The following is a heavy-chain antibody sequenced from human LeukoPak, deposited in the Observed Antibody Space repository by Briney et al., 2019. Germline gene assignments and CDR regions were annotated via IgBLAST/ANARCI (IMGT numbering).Heavy chain of an antibody. J-gene: IGHJ6*03. V-gene: IGHV3-23*01. CDR2: ISGDGGST. D-gene: IGHD2/OR15-2a*01. CDR1: GFTFSNYA. Sequence: PGGSLRLSCAASGFTFSNYAMSWVRQAPGKGLEWVSAISGDGGSTYYADSVKGRFAISRDNSKNTLFLQMNSLRAEDMPIYYCAKDFYGCNPRTSYFYYMDVWGKGTTVTVSS. CDR3: AKDFYGCNPRTSYFYYMDV.